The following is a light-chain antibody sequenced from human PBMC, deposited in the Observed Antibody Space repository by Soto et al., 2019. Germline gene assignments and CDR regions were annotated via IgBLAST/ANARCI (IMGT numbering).Light chain of an antibody. V-gene: IGLV2-14*01. J-gene: IGLJ3*02. CDR3: SSYSSVTTLWV. Sequence: QSALTQPASVSGSPGQSITISCTGTSSDVGCYNYVSWYQQHPGKAPKLIIYEVSNRPSGVSNRFSGSKSGNTASLTVSGLQAEDEADYYCSSYSSVTTLWVFGGGTKLTVL. CDR2: EVS. CDR1: SSDVGCYNY.